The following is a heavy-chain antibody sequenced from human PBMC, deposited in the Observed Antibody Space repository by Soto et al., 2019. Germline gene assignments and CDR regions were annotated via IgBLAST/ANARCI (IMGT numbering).Heavy chain of an antibody. CDR3: ARDEAGMDV. J-gene: IGHJ6*02. V-gene: IGHV1-69*06. Sequence: VASVKVSCKASRGTFSSYAISWVRQAPGQGLGWMGGIIPIFGTANYAQKIQGRVTITADKSTSTAYMELSSLRSEDTAVYYCARDEAGMDVWGQGTTVTVSS. CDR2: IIPIFGTA. CDR1: RGTFSSYA.